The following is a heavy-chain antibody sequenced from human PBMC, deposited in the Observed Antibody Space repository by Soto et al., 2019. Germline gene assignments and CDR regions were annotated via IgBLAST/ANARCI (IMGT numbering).Heavy chain of an antibody. CDR1: GFTFSSYG. J-gene: IGHJ4*02. CDR2: ILYDGSDK. V-gene: IGHV3-30*18. D-gene: IGHD3-10*01. Sequence: QVQLVESGGGVVQPGRSLRLSCAASGFTFSSYGMHWVRQAPGKGLEWVAGILYDGSDKYYADSVKGRFTISRENSKNTLYLQMNSLRTEDSAVYYCAKAGGGFGDFVHHWGQGTPVTVSS. CDR3: AKAGGGFGDFVHH.